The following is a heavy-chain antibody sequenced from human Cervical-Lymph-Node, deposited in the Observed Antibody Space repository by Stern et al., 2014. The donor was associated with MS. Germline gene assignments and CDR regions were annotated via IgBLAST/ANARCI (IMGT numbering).Heavy chain of an antibody. J-gene: IGHJ5*01. CDR1: GGTFSSSYA. D-gene: IGHD2-15*01. CDR2: ILPILGLA. CDR3: ARGVVSNRAAATLHNLFDP. V-gene: IGHV1-69*09. Sequence: QVQLVQSGAEVKKPGSSMNVSCKTSGGTFSSSYAITWMRQAPGRGLEWRGRILPILGLANYARKFQDRVNITADKSTGTTYMELISLRSEDTAVYYCARGVVSNRAAATLHNLFDPWGQGTLVTVSS.